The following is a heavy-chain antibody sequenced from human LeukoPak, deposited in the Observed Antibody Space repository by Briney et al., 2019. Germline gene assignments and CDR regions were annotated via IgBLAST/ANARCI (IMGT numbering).Heavy chain of an antibody. J-gene: IGHJ4*02. CDR2: IYYSGST. CDR1: GGSISSYY. D-gene: IGHD3-9*01. V-gene: IGHV4-59*01. Sequence: SETLSLTCTVSGGSISSYYWSWIRQPPGKGLEWIGYIYYSGSTNYNPSLKSRVTISVDTSKNQFSLKLSSVTAADTAVYYCAVISTRRDFDYWGQGTLVTVSS. CDR3: AVISTRRDFDY.